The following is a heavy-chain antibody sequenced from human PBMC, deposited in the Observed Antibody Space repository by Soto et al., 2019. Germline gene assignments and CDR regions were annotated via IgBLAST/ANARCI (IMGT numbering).Heavy chain of an antibody. D-gene: IGHD6-13*01. CDR3: ASSHAGAHITAAVH. J-gene: IGHJ4*02. CDR1: GGSISSGGYS. Sequence: QLQLQESGSGLVKPSQTLSLTCAVSGGSISSGGYSWNWIRQPPGKGLEWIGYIYHSGSTYYNPSLKSRVTISVDRAKNQFPLKRSSVTAADTAVYYCASSHAGAHITAAVHWGQGTLVTVSS. CDR2: IYHSGST. V-gene: IGHV4-30-2*01.